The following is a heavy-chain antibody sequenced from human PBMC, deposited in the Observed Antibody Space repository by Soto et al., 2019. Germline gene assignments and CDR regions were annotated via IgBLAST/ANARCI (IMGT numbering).Heavy chain of an antibody. Sequence: QVHLVQSGAELKKPGSSVRVSCKASGETFSSYTINWVRQAPGLGLEWMGRTIPILSMSNYALKFQGRLTITADKSTSTAYMELSSLRSEDTAIYYCATSYGSGSQAFDNWGQGALVTVSS. D-gene: IGHD3-10*01. CDR3: ATSYGSGSQAFDN. V-gene: IGHV1-69*02. CDR2: TIPILSMS. CDR1: GETFSSYT. J-gene: IGHJ4*02.